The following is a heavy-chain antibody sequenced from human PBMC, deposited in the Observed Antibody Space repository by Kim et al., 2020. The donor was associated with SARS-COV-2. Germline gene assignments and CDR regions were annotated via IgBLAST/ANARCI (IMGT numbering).Heavy chain of an antibody. CDR2: INPNSGGT. J-gene: IGHJ3*02. CDR1: GYTFTGYY. Sequence: ASVKVSCKASGYTFTGYYMHWVRQAPGQGLEWMGRINPNSGGTNYAQKFQGRVTMTRDTSISTAYMELSRLRSDDTAVYYCARSALRPGAFDIWGQGTMVTVSS. V-gene: IGHV1-2*06. CDR3: ARSALRPGAFDI.